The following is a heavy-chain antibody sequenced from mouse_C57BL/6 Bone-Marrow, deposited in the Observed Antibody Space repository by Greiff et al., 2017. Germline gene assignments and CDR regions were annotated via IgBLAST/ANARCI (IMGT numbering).Heavy chain of an antibody. D-gene: IGHD1-1*01. J-gene: IGHJ4*01. Sequence: QVQLQQPGAALVKPGASVTMSCKASGYTFTSYWITWVKQRPGQGLEWIGDIYPGSGSTNYNEKFKSKATLTVDTSSSTAYMQLSSLTSEDSAVYYCAREDYYGSSYIYAMDYWGQGTSVTVSS. V-gene: IGHV1-55*01. CDR1: GYTFTSYW. CDR2: IYPGSGST. CDR3: AREDYYGSSYIYAMDY.